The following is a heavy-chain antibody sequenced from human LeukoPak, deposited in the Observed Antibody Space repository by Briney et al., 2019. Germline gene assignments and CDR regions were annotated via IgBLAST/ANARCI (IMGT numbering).Heavy chain of an antibody. CDR3: ARGGILTGYHAADY. Sequence: ASVKVSCKASGYTFTSYDINWVRQATGQGLEWMGWMNPNSGSTGYAQKFQGRVTMTRNTSISTAYMELSSLRSEDTAVYYCARGGILTGYHAADYWGQGTLVTVSS. V-gene: IGHV1-8*01. CDR2: MNPNSGST. CDR1: GYTFTSYD. J-gene: IGHJ4*02. D-gene: IGHD3-9*01.